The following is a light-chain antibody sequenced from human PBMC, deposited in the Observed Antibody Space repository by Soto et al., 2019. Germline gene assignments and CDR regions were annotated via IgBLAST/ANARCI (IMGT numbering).Light chain of an antibody. CDR1: SSDVGGYNY. Sequence: QSVLTQPASVSGSPGQSITISCTGTSSDVGGYNYVSWYQQHPGKAPNLMIYDVSNRPSGVSNRLSGSKPGNTASLTISGLQAEDEADYYCSSYTRSSTLFYVFGSGSKVTVL. V-gene: IGLV2-14*01. CDR2: DVS. J-gene: IGLJ1*01. CDR3: SSYTRSSTLFYV.